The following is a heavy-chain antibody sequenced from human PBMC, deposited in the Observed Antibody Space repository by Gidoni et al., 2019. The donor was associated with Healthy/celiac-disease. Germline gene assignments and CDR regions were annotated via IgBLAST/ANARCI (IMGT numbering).Heavy chain of an antibody. CDR3: AREVIIGELFDY. D-gene: IGHD3-3*01. V-gene: IGHV4-39*02. CDR2: IYYRGST. Sequence: QLQLQESGPGLVKPAETLSLTWTVSGGSISSSSYYWVWIRQPPGKGLEWIGSIYYRGSTVYTPSLKSRVTISVDTSKTQFSLKLSSVTAADTAVYYCAREVIIGELFDYWGQGTLVTVSS. CDR1: GGSISSSSYY. J-gene: IGHJ4*02.